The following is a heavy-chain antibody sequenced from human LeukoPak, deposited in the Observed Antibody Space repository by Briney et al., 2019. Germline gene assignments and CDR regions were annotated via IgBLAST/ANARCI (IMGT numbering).Heavy chain of an antibody. CDR3: AKADLRDFWSGYYSTFDY. CDR2: ISGSGGST. D-gene: IGHD3-3*01. Sequence: GGSLRLSCAASGFTFSSYAMSWVRQAPGKGLEWVSAISGSGGSTYYADSVKGRSTISRDNSKNTLYLQMNSLRAEDTAVYYCAKADLRDFWSGYYSTFDYWGQGTLVTVSS. J-gene: IGHJ4*02. CDR1: GFTFSSYA. V-gene: IGHV3-23*01.